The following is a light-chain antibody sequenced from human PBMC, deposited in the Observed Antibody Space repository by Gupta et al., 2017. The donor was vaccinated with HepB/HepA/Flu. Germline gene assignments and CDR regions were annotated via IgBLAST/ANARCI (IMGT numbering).Light chain of an antibody. V-gene: IGKV3-15*01. CDR1: QSVSNN. J-gene: IGKJ5*01. CDR3: QQNNNWPPIT. Sequence: ETVMTQSPAVLSVSPGQRVTLSCRASQSVSNNLAWYHQKPGQVPRLLIYGESTRDTAVPARFSGSGFGKEVPVPISDRQQEDFAGYYCQQNNNWPPITFGQGTLMDIK. CDR2: GES.